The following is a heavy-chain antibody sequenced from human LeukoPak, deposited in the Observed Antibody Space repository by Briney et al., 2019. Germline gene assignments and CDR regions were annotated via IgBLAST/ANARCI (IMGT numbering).Heavy chain of an antibody. CDR3: ARARSIVVVINYYFDY. CDR2: IYTSGST. CDR1: GGSISSYY. J-gene: IGHJ4*02. V-gene: IGHV4-4*07. D-gene: IGHD3-22*01. Sequence: SETLSLTCTVSGGSISSYYWSWIRQPAGKGLEWIGRIYTSGSTNYNPSLKSRVTMSVDTSKNQFSLKLSSVTAADTAVYYCARARSIVVVINYYFDYWGQGTLVTVSS.